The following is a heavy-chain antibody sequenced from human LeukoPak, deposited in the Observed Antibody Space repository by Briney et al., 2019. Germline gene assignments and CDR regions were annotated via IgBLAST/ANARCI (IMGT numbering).Heavy chain of an antibody. D-gene: IGHD3-16*02. Sequence: PGGSLRLSCAASGFTFSSYAMSWVRQAPGKGLEWVSVISGSGTSTYYADSVKGRFTISRDNSKNTLYPQMNSLRAEDTAVYYCAKDEAVWGSYLDYWGQGTLVTVSS. J-gene: IGHJ4*02. CDR2: ISGSGTST. CDR3: AKDEAVWGSYLDY. CDR1: GFTFSSYA. V-gene: IGHV3-23*01.